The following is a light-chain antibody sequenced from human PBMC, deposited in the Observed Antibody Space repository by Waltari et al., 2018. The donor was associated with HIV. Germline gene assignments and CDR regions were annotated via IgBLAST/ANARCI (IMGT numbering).Light chain of an antibody. CDR2: RNN. CDR3: STWDSSLSAWV. V-gene: IGLV10-54*04. CDR1: SNNVGNQG. Sequence: QAGLTQPPSVSKDLRQTATLTCTGNSNNVGNQGAAWLQRHQGHPPKLLSYRNNNRPSGISERFSASRSGNTASLTITGLQPEDEADYYCSTWDSSLSAWVFGGGTKLTVL. J-gene: IGLJ3*02.